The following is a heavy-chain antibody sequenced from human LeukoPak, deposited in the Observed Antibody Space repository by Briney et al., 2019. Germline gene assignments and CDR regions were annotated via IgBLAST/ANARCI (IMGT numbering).Heavy chain of an antibody. CDR3: ATRRLGGYGFVYFDL. Sequence: ASVKVSCKVSGYTLTELSMHWVRQAPGKGLEWMGGFDPEDGETIYAQKFQGRVTMTEDTSTDTAYMELGSLRSEDTAVYYCATRRLGGYGFVYFDLWGRGTLVTVSS. J-gene: IGHJ2*01. CDR2: FDPEDGET. CDR1: GYTLTELS. D-gene: IGHD5-12*01. V-gene: IGHV1-24*01.